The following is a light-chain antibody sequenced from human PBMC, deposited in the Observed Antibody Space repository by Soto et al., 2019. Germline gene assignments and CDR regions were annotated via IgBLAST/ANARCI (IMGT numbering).Light chain of an antibody. V-gene: IGKV1-39*01. Sequence: DILMTQSPSSLSASIGDRVTITCRAGQTISSYLNWYQLKPGKAPKLLIHTASSLHSGVTSRFSGSRSGTDFTLTISSLQPEDFATYYCQQSYIIPFTFGPGTKLDVK. CDR1: QTISSY. CDR2: TAS. J-gene: IGKJ3*01. CDR3: QQSYIIPFT.